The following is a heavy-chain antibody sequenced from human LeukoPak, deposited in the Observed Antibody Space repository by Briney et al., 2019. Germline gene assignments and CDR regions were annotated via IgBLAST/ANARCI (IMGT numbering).Heavy chain of an antibody. CDR2: IYPGDSDT. V-gene: IGHV5-51*01. D-gene: IGHD5-18*01. J-gene: IGHJ4*02. CDR1: GSRFTRYW. CDR3: ARPTRRGYSYGYLY. Sequence: GGPLKISCKGPGSRFTRYWIGGVRQMPGKGLEGMGIIYPGDSDTRYSPSFQGQVTISADKSISTAYLQWSSLKASDTAMYYCARPTRRGYSYGYLYWGQGTLVTVSS.